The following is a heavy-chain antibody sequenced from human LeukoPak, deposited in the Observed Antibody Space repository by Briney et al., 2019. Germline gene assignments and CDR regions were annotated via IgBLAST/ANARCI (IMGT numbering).Heavy chain of an antibody. CDR3: ARSPADYDSSGY. CDR2: TNWNGGST. Sequence: GGSLRLSCAASGFTFDDYGMSWVRQAPGKGLEWVSGTNWNGGSTGYADSVKGRFTISRDNAKNSLYLQMNSLRAEDTALYYCARSPADYDSSGYWGQGTLVTVSS. D-gene: IGHD3-22*01. CDR1: GFTFDDYG. J-gene: IGHJ4*02. V-gene: IGHV3-20*04.